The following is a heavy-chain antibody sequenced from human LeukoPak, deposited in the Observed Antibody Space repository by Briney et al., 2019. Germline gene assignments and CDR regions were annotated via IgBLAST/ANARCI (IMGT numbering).Heavy chain of an antibody. J-gene: IGHJ4*02. D-gene: IGHD5-24*01. Sequence: GASVKVSCKASGYTFTSYYMHWVRQAPGQGLEWMGIINPSGGSTSYAQKFQGRVTITADKSTSTAYKELSSLRSEDTAVYYCATERWLTISTYWGQGTLVTVSS. CDR2: INPSGGST. V-gene: IGHV1-46*01. CDR1: GYTFTSYY. CDR3: ATERWLTISTY.